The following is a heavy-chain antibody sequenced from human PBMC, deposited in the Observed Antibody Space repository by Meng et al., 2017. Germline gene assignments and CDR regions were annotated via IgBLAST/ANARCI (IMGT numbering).Heavy chain of an antibody. J-gene: IGHJ4*02. D-gene: IGHD1-1*01. V-gene: IGHV3-74*01. CDR2: ISGDGSIT. CDR1: GCTFNNYW. Sequence: EWQFVDAGVGLVQPGGYLRLSCAASGCTFNNYWMHWVRQVPGNGLVWVSRISGDGSITNYADSVKGRFTISRDNAKNTLYLQMNSLRPEDTAVYYCLDEAPRSDYWGQGSLVTVSS. CDR3: LDEAPRSDY.